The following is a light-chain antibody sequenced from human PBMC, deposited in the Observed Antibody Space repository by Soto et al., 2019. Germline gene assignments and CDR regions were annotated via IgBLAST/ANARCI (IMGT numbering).Light chain of an antibody. CDR2: GAS. CDR1: QTVPSNY. J-gene: IGKJ1*01. Sequence: ETVLTQSPGTLSLSPGERATLSCRASQTVPSNYLAWYQQKPGQAPRLLVYGASTRATAIPDRFSGSGSGTDFTLTISRLEPEDFAVYYCQQYGSSKTFGQGTKVEV. V-gene: IGKV3-20*01. CDR3: QQYGSSKT.